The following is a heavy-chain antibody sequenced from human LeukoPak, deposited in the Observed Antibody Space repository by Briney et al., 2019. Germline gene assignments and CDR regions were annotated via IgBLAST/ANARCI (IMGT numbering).Heavy chain of an antibody. CDR3: ARGMNYGSLFDY. J-gene: IGHJ4*02. D-gene: IGHD1-7*01. CDR2: IYSGGST. CDR1: GFTVSSNY. V-gene: IGHV3-53*01. Sequence: GGSLRLSCAASGFTVSSNYMSWVRQAPGKGLEWVSVIYSGGSTYYADPVKGRFTISRDNSKNTLYLQMNSLRAEDTAVYYCARGMNYGSLFDYWGQGTLVTVSS.